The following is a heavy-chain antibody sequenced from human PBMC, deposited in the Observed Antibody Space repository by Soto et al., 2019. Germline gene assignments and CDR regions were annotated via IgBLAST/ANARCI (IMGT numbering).Heavy chain of an antibody. CDR1: GFTFSSYA. D-gene: IGHD1-1*01. J-gene: IGHJ3*02. Sequence: GGSLRLSCAASGFTFSSYAMHWVRQAPGKGLEWVAVISYDGSNKYYADSVKGRFTISRDNSKNTLYLQMNSLRAEDTAVYYCARERLSDAFDIWGQGTMVT. CDR3: ARERLSDAFDI. V-gene: IGHV3-30-3*01. CDR2: ISYDGSNK.